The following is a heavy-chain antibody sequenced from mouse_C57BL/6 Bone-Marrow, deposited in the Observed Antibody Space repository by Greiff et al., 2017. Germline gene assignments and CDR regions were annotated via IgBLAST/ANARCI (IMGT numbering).Heavy chain of an antibody. CDR3: ARLEFDGSSGDWYFDV. J-gene: IGHJ1*03. CDR1: GYTFTSYD. Sequence: QVHVKQSGPELVKPGASVKLSCKASGYTFTSYDINWVKQRPGQGLEWIGWIYPRDGSTKYNEKFKGKATLPVDTSTSTAYMELHSLTSEDSAVYFCARLEFDGSSGDWYFDVWGTGTTVTVSS. CDR2: IYPRDGST. V-gene: IGHV1-85*01. D-gene: IGHD1-1*01.